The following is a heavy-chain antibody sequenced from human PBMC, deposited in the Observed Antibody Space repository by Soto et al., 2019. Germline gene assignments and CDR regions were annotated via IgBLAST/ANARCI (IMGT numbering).Heavy chain of an antibody. J-gene: IGHJ4*02. CDR3: ARVAINYYDSSGYYFDY. CDR2: IIPIFGTA. Sequence: SVKVSCKASGGTFSSYAISWVRQAPGQGLEWMGGIIPIFGTANYAQKFQGRVTITADESTSTAYMELSSLRSEDTAVYYCARVAINYYDSSGYYFDYWGQGTLATVSS. D-gene: IGHD3-22*01. CDR1: GGTFSSYA. V-gene: IGHV1-69*13.